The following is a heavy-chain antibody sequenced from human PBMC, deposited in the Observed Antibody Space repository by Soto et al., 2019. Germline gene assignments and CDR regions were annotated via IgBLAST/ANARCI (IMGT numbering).Heavy chain of an antibody. D-gene: IGHD5-18*01. CDR2: IWYDGSNK. CDR1: GFTFSSYG. V-gene: IGHV3-33*01. J-gene: IGHJ6*02. CDR3: ARDFREYSLWGGMDV. Sequence: QVQLVESGGGVVQPGRSLRLSCAASGFTFSSYGMHWVRQAPGKGLEWVAVIWYDGSNKYYADSVKGRFTISRDNSKKTLYLQMNSLRAEDTAVYYCARDFREYSLWGGMDVWGQGTTVTVSS.